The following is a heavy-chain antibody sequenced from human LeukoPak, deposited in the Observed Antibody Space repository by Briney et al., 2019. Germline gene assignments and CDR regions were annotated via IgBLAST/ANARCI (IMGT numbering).Heavy chain of an antibody. Sequence: VVSLRLSCAASGFTFSSYAMSWVRQAPGKGLKWVSAISGSGGSTYYADSVKGRFTISRDNSKNTLYLQMNSLRAEDTAVYYCAKDLNDFWSGYRYYFDYWGQGTLVTVSS. V-gene: IGHV3-23*01. D-gene: IGHD3-3*01. CDR2: ISGSGGST. J-gene: IGHJ4*02. CDR1: GFTFSSYA. CDR3: AKDLNDFWSGYRYYFDY.